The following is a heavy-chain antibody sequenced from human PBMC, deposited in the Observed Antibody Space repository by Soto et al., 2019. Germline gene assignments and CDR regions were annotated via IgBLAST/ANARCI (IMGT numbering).Heavy chain of an antibody. V-gene: IGHV3-30*14. J-gene: IGHJ4*02. CDR1: GFTFSSYA. D-gene: IGHD6-19*01. CDR3: ARPPSRVLIAVAGILDY. CDR2: ISYDGSNK. Sequence: QVQLVESGGGVVQPGRSLRLSCAASGFTFSSYAMHWVRQAPGKGLEWVAVISYDGSNKYYADSVKGRFTSARDNTQNTLHLQMNILRADDTAVDYCARPPSRVLIAVAGILDYWGQRSLVCVSS.